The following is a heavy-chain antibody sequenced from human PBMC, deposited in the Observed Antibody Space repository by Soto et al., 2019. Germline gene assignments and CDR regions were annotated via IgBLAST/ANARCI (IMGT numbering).Heavy chain of an antibody. Sequence: QVQLQESGPGLVKPSETLSLTCTVSGGSISSYYWSWIRQPPGKGLEWIGYIYYSGSTNYNPSLKSRVTISVDTSKNQFSLKLSSVTAADTAVYYGASRKPGNWFDPWGQGTLVTVSS. CDR1: GGSISSYY. CDR2: IYYSGST. CDR3: ASRKPGNWFDP. V-gene: IGHV4-59*01. J-gene: IGHJ5*02.